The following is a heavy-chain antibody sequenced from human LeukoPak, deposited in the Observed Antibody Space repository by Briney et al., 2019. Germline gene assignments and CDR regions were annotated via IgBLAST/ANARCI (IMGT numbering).Heavy chain of an antibody. V-gene: IGHV1-18*01. Sequence: GASVKVSCEASGYTFTSYGISWVRQAPGQGLEWMGWISAYNGNTNYAQKLQGRVTMTTDTSTSTAYMELRSLRSDDTAVYYCARGMVRGVIITRHYYYYGMDVWGQGTTVTVSS. CDR2: ISAYNGNT. J-gene: IGHJ6*02. CDR1: GYTFTSYG. D-gene: IGHD3-10*01. CDR3: ARGMVRGVIITRHYYYYGMDV.